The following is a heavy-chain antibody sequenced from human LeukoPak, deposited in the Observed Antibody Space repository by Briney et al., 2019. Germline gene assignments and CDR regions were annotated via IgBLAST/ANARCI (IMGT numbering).Heavy chain of an antibody. CDR3: ASTTLDRPYYYYYMDV. Sequence: GGSLRLSCAASGFTVSSNYMSWVRQAPGKGLEWVSVIYSGGSTYYADSVKGRFTISRDNSKNTLYLQMNSLRAEDTAVYYCASTTLDRPYYYYYMDVWGKGTTVTVSS. CDR2: IYSGGST. CDR1: GFTVSSNY. J-gene: IGHJ6*03. D-gene: IGHD3/OR15-3a*01. V-gene: IGHV3-66*02.